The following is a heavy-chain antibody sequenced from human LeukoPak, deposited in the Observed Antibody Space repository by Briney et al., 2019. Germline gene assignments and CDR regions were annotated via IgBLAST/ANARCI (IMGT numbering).Heavy chain of an antibody. CDR1: GGSISGGGYF. D-gene: IGHD6-19*01. V-gene: IGHV4-31*03. CDR2: IFNSGGT. J-gene: IGHJ4*02. Sequence: SETLSLTCTVSGGSISGGGYFWNWIRQHPGKGLEWIGYIFNSGGTFYSPSLKSRVTISLDTSKNQIFLMLSSVTAADTAVYYCARVYSSGWYRVDYWGQGTLVTVSS. CDR3: ARVYSSGWYRVDY.